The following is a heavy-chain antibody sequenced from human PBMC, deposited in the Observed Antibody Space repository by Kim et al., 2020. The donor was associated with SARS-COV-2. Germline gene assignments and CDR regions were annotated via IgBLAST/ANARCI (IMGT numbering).Heavy chain of an antibody. CDR3: ARANKVGATIVEVSAIGWYFDL. V-gene: IGHV3-11*05. J-gene: IGHJ2*01. Sequence: GGSLRLSCAASGFTFSDYYMSWIRQAPGKGLEWVSYISSSSSYTNYADSVKGRFTISRDNAKNSLYLQMNSLRAEDTAVYYCARANKVGATIVEVSAIGWYFDLWGRGTLVTVSS. CDR2: ISSSSSYT. CDR1: GFTFSDYY. D-gene: IGHD1-26*01.